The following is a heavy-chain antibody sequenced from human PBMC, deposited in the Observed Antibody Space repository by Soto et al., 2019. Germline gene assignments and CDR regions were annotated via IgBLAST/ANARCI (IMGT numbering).Heavy chain of an antibody. J-gene: IGHJ6*02. V-gene: IGHV1-69*13. Sequence: SVKVSCKASGGTFSSYAISWVRQAPGQVLEWMGVIIPIFGTANYAQKFQGRVTITADESTSTAYMELSSLRSEDTAVYYCARAPVPDKAMVYYYYYYGMDVWGQGTTVTVSS. D-gene: IGHD5-18*01. CDR1: GGTFSSYA. CDR3: ARAPVPDKAMVYYYYYYGMDV. CDR2: IIPIFGTA.